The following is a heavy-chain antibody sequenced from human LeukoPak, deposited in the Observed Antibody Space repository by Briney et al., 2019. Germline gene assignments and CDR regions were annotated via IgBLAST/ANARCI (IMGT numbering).Heavy chain of an antibody. D-gene: IGHD2-15*01. J-gene: IGHJ6*02. Sequence: GGSLRLSCAASGFTFSSHWMSWVRQAPGKGLEWVANIKQDGSEKYYADSVRGRFTISRDNAKDSLYLQMNSLRAEDTAVYYCAREYCSGGSCYFSMDVWGQGTTVTVSS. V-gene: IGHV3-7*01. CDR3: AREYCSGGSCYFSMDV. CDR1: GFTFSSHW. CDR2: IKQDGSEK.